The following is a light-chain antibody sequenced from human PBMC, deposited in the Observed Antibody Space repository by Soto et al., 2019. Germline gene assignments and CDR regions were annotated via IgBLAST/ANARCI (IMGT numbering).Light chain of an antibody. Sequence: DIQMTQSPSSLSASVGDRVTITCQASQDISNSLNWYQQRPGKAPKLLIYDASNLETGVPSRFSGSGSGTDFTFPITRLQPEDFATYYCQHYDNLPRVTFGPGTKVDIK. CDR3: QHYDNLPRVT. CDR2: DAS. V-gene: IGKV1-33*01. J-gene: IGKJ3*01. CDR1: QDISNS.